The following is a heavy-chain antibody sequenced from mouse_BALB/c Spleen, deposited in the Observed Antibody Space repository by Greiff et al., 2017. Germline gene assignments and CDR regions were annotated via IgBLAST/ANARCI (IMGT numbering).Heavy chain of an antibody. J-gene: IGHJ4*01. CDR3: AREPYRYDSLYYAMDY. CDR2: ISDGGSYT. D-gene: IGHD2-14*01. V-gene: IGHV5-4*02. CDR1: GFTFSDYY. Sequence: EVQLVESGGGLVKPGGSLKLSCAASGFTFSDYYMYWVRQTPEKRLEWVATISDGGSYTYYPDSVKGRFTISRDNAKNNLYLQMSSLKSEDTAMYYGAREPYRYDSLYYAMDYWGQGTSVTVAS.